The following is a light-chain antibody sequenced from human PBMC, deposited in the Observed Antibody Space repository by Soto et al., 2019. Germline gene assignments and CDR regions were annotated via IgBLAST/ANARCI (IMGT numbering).Light chain of an antibody. CDR3: SSYRSTSIPYV. Sequence: QSVLSQPASVSGSPGQSITISCTGTSSDVGGYNYVSWFQHHPGKAPKLMIYDVGNRPSGASDRFSGSKSGNTASLTISGLQAEDEADYYCSSYRSTSIPYVFGTGTKVTVL. V-gene: IGLV2-14*03. CDR2: DVG. CDR1: SSDVGGYNY. J-gene: IGLJ1*01.